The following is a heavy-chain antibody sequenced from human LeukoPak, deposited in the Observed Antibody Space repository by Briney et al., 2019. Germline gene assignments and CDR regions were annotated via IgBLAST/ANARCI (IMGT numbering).Heavy chain of an antibody. V-gene: IGHV4-39*07. CDR3: GRVGLWYDIFTGAHRNRALDI. CDR2: IYYSGST. D-gene: IGHD3-9*01. J-gene: IGHJ3*02. CDR1: GGSISSTSSY. Sequence: SETLSLTCTVSGGSISSTSSYWGWIRQPPGKGLEWIANIYYSGSTNYNPSLKRQITIPVDESKNQFSLKLSSVTAADTAVYYWGRVGLWYDIFTGAHRNRALDIWGQGTMVTVSS.